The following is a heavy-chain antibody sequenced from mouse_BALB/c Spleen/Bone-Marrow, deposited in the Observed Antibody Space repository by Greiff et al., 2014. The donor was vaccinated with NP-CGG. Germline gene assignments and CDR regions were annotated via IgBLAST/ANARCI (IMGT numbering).Heavy chain of an antibody. CDR1: GYVFSTYW. V-gene: IGHV1-80*01. CDR3: ARSGKGAMDY. D-gene: IGHD2-1*01. Sequence: QVQLKESGAELVRPGSSVKISCKASGYVFSTYWMNWVKQRPGQGLERIGQIYPGDGDTNYNGKFKDKVILTADKSSSTACMQLSSLTSEDSAVYFCARSGKGAMDYWGQGTSVTVSS. CDR2: IYPGDGDT. J-gene: IGHJ4*01.